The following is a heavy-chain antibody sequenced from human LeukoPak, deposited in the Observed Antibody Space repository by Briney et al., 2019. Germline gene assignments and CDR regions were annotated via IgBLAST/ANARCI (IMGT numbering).Heavy chain of an antibody. CDR3: ATTGFYGDYPFDY. Sequence: GGSLRLSCAASGFTFSSYEMNWVRQAPGKGLEWVSHISSSGSTIYYADSVKGRFTISRDNAKNSLYPQMNSLRAEDTAVYYCATTGFYGDYPFDYWGQGTLVTVSS. CDR1: GFTFSSYE. V-gene: IGHV3-48*03. CDR2: ISSSGSTI. J-gene: IGHJ4*02. D-gene: IGHD4-17*01.